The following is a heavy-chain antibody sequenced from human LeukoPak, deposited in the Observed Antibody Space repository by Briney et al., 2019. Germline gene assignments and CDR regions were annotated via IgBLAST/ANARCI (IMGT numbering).Heavy chain of an antibody. CDR2: MFYSGGT. CDR3: ARHASNSVFDY. J-gene: IGHJ4*02. Sequence: SETLSLTCTVSGGSISSYDWSWIRQSPGKGLEWIGYMFYSGGTNYNPSVQSRITISKDTSKNHFSLNLSSVTAADTAVYYCARHASNSVFDYWGQGTLVTVSS. CDR1: GGSISSYD. D-gene: IGHD4-11*01. V-gene: IGHV4-59*08.